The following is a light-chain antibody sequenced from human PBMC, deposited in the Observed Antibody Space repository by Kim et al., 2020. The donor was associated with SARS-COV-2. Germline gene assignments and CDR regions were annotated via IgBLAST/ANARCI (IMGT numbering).Light chain of an antibody. V-gene: IGKV3-20*01. Sequence: SPGERATPSCRASQSVSSSYLAWYQQKPGQAPRLLISSASTRATGIPDRCSASGSGTEFTLTITRLEPEDFAVYYCQQYGTSPSTFGQGTRLEIK. J-gene: IGKJ5*01. CDR3: QQYGTSPST. CDR2: SAS. CDR1: QSVSSSY.